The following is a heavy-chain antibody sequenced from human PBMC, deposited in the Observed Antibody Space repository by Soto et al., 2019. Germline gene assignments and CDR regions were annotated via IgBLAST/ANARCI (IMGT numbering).Heavy chain of an antibody. CDR1: GGSFSGYY. CDR3: ARAIAVAGTAFDY. V-gene: IGHV4-34*01. J-gene: IGHJ4*02. CDR2: INHSGST. D-gene: IGHD6-19*01. Sequence: SETLSLTCAVYGGSFSGYYWSWIRQPPGKGLEWIGEINHSGSTNYNPSLKSRVTISVDTSKNQFSLKLSSVTAADTAVYYCARAIAVAGTAFDYWGQGTLVTVSS.